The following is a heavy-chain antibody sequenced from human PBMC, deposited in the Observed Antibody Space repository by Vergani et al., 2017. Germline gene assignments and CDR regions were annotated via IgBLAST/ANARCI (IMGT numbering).Heavy chain of an antibody. CDR3: ARDLACSSTSCYGFDY. CDR2: ISSSSSYI. CDR1: GFTFSSYI. Sequence: EVQLVESGGGLVKPGGSLSLSCAASGFTFSSYIMNWVRQAPGKGLEWVSSISSSSSYIYYADSVKGRFTISRDNAKNSLYLQRNRLRAEDTAVYYCARDLACSSTSCYGFDYWGQGTLVTVSS. J-gene: IGHJ4*02. V-gene: IGHV3-21*01. D-gene: IGHD2-2*01.